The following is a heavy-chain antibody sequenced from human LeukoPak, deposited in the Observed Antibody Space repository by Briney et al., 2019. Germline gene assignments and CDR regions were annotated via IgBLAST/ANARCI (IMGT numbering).Heavy chain of an antibody. CDR3: AKGAGYSSSLGWFDP. CDR2: ISGSGGST. D-gene: IGHD6-13*01. Sequence: GGSLRLSCAASGFTFSSYAMSWVRQAPGKGLEWVSAISGSGGSTYYADSVKGRFTISRDNSKNTLYLQMNSLRAEDTTVYYCAKGAGYSSSLGWFDPWGQGTLVTVSS. V-gene: IGHV3-23*01. CDR1: GFTFSSYA. J-gene: IGHJ5*02.